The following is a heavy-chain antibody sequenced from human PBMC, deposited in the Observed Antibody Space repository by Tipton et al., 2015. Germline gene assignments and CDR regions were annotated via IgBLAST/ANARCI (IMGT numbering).Heavy chain of an antibody. J-gene: IGHJ4*02. Sequence: TLSLTCTVSGDSITSNYWSWIRQPPGKGLEWIGSIYHSGSTNYNPSLKSRVTISLDTAKNQISLRLTSVTAADTAVYYCARGVDRSGPYYDYWGQGALVTVSS. D-gene: IGHD3-22*01. CDR2: IYHSGST. CDR1: GDSITSNY. CDR3: ARGVDRSGPYYDY. V-gene: IGHV4-59*01.